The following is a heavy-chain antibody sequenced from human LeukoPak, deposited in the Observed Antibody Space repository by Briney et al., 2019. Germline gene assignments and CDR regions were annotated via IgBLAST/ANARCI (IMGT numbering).Heavy chain of an antibody. CDR3: AKDHSLVTEVAATD. J-gene: IGHJ4*02. D-gene: IGHD2-15*01. CDR2: IYSGGST. V-gene: IGHV3-66*01. CDR1: GFTVRSNY. Sequence: PGGSLRLSCAASGFTVRSNYMSWVRQAPGKGLEWVSVIYSGGSTYHADSVKGRFTISRDDSKNTLYLQMNSLRAEDTAVYYCAKDHSLVTEVAATDWGQGTLVTVSS.